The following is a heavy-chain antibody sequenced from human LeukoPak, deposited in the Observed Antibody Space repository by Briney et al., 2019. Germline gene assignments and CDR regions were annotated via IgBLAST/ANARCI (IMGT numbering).Heavy chain of an antibody. V-gene: IGHV3-9*01. CDR3: AKDIFGGSRYCSSTSCYGYGMDV. CDR2: ISWNSGSI. CDR1: GFTFDDYA. D-gene: IGHD2-2*01. J-gene: IGHJ6*02. Sequence: GGSLRLSCAASGFTFDDYAMHWVRQAPGKGLEWVSGISWNSGSIGYADSVKGRFTISRDNAKNSLYLQMNSLRAEDTALYYCAKDIFGGSRYCSSTSCYGYGMDVWGQGTTVTVSS.